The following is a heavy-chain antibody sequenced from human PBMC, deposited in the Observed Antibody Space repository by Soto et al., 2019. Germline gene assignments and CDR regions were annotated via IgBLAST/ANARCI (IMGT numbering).Heavy chain of an antibody. CDR1: GYSFTTYW. CDR2: IDPGDSDT. V-gene: IGHV5-51*01. J-gene: IGHJ4*02. D-gene: IGHD5-18*01. CDR3: ARTYTGVDSAMVDF. Sequence: GESLKISFKGSGYSFTTYWIGWVRQMPGKGLECMGMIDPGDSDTRYSPSFQGQVTISADKSISTAYLQWSSLKASDTALYYCARTYTGVDSAMVDFWGQGTLVTVSS.